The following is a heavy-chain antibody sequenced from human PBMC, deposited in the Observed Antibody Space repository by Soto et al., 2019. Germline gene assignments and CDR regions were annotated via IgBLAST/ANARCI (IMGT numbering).Heavy chain of an antibody. Sequence: HAKTLSLTCTVSGGSISRSSYYWGWIRQPPGKGLEGIGGIYYSGSTYYNPSLKSRVTISGDTSKNQFSLKLSSVNAADTALYYCARRPRGGGSGSYGRWFGPWGQGTLVTVSS. V-gene: IGHV4-39*01. CDR3: ARRPRGGGSGSYGRWFGP. CDR2: IYYSGST. CDR1: GGSISRSSYY. D-gene: IGHD3-10*01. J-gene: IGHJ5*02.